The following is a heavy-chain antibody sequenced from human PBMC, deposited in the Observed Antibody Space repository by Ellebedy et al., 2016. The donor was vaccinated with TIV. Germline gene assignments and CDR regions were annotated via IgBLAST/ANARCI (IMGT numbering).Heavy chain of an antibody. CDR1: GGSISSSSYY. V-gene: IGHV4-39*01. J-gene: IGHJ5*02. CDR2: IYYSGST. D-gene: IGHD4-17*01. Sequence: MPSETLSLTCTVSGGSISSSSYYWGWIRQPPGKGLEWIGSIYYSGSTYYNPSLKSRVTISVDTSKNQFSLKLSSVTAADTAVYYCARPVFNDYGDYNGISWFDPWGQGTLVTVSS. CDR3: ARPVFNDYGDYNGISWFDP.